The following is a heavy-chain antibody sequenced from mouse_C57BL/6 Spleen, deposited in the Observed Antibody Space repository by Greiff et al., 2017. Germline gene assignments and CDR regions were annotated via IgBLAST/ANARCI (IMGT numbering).Heavy chain of an antibody. CDR1: GFSLTSYG. V-gene: IGHV2-5*01. CDR3: AKKGAEWYLDY. Sequence: QVQLKESGPGLVQPSQSLSITCTVSGFSLTSYGVHWVRQSPGKGLEWLGVICSGGSTNYYAAVMSRLSITKDNSKSQLFFKMNSLEADDTVRYYFAKKGAEWYLDYWGQGTTLTVSS. D-gene: IGHD3-3*01. J-gene: IGHJ2*01. CDR2: ICSGGST.